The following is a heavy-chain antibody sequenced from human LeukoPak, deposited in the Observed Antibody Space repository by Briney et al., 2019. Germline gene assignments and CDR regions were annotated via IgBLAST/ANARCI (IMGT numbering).Heavy chain of an antibody. CDR3: ARDPGGGPYYGSGSSSFDY. Sequence: PGRSLRLSCAASGFTFSSYAMHWVRQAPGKGLEWVAVISYDGSNKYYADSVKGRFTISRDNSKNTLYLQMNSLRAEDTAVYYCARDPGGGPYYGSGSSSFDYWGQGTLVTVSS. CDR2: ISYDGSNK. J-gene: IGHJ4*02. D-gene: IGHD3-10*01. CDR1: GFTFSSYA. V-gene: IGHV3-30-3*01.